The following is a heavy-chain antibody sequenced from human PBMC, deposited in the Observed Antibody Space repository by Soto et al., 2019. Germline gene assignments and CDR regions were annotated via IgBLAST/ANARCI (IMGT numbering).Heavy chain of an antibody. CDR1: GFTFRTYT. CDR2: IRGFSPYT. Sequence: PGGSLRLSCVASGFTFRTYTMNWVRQAPGKGLEWVSGIRGFSPYTFYAESVKGRFTISRDNAKNSLYLQMNSLGVEDTAVYYCARDRGYDAHDYYYNAMDVWGQGTTVPSP. V-gene: IGHV3-21*01. J-gene: IGHJ6*02. D-gene: IGHD2-15*01. CDR3: ARDRGYDAHDYYYNAMDV.